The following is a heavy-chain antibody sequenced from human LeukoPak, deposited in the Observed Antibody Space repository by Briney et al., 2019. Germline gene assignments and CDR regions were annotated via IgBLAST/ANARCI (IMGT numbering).Heavy chain of an antibody. V-gene: IGHV3-15*01. J-gene: IGHJ5*02. D-gene: IGHD1-7*01. CDR2: IKSKTDGGTT. Sequence: PGGSLRLSCAASGFTFSNAWMSWVRQAPGKGLEWVGRIKSKTDGGTTDYAAPVKGRFTISRDDSKNTLYLQMNSLKTADTAVYYCTTEVLELSWFDPWGQGTLVTVSS. CDR1: GFTFSNAW. CDR3: TTEVLELSWFDP.